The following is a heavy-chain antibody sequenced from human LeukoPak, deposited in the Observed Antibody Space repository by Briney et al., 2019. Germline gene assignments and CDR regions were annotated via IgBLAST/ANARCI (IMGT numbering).Heavy chain of an antibody. D-gene: IGHD7-27*01. Sequence: ETLSLTCTVSGGSISNYYWSWIRQPPGKGLEWVSGITPDAGRTYYADSVKGRFTIYRDNSKNTVYLQMNSLGAEDTAVYYCVQDWAWGAFGYWGQGTLVTVSS. CDR1: GGSISNYY. CDR2: ITPDAGRT. CDR3: VQDWAWGAFGY. V-gene: IGHV3-23*01. J-gene: IGHJ4*02.